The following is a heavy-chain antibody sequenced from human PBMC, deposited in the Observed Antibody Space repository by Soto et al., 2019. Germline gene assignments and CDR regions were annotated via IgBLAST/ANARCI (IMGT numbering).Heavy chain of an antibody. Sequence: ASVKVSCKASGYSFTDYHIHWVRQAPGQGLEWLGRINPKSGGTSTAQKFQGWVTMTTDTSISTASLELTRLTSDDTAIYYCARGDSTDCSNGVCSFFYNHDMDVWGQGTTVTVSS. J-gene: IGHJ6*02. CDR3: ARGDSTDCSNGVCSFFYNHDMDV. CDR1: GYSFTDYH. CDR2: INPKSGGT. D-gene: IGHD2-8*01. V-gene: IGHV1-2*04.